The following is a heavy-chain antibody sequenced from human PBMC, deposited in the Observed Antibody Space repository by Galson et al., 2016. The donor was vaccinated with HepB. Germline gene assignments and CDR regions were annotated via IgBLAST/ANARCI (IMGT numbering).Heavy chain of an antibody. Sequence: ETLSLTCTVSDGSISSYYWTWIRQPPGKGLEWIGNISYSGSTDYNPSLQSRVTITADTSKNQFSLQLTSVTAADTAVYYCARDHCTGGVCYSSPWYYGMDVWGQGTTVTVSS. D-gene: IGHD2-8*02. CDR2: ISYSGST. CDR1: DGSISSYY. J-gene: IGHJ6*02. CDR3: ARDHCTGGVCYSSPWYYGMDV. V-gene: IGHV4-59*12.